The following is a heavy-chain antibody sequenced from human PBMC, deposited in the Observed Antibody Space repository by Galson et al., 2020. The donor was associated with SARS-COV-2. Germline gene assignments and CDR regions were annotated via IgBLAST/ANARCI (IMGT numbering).Heavy chain of an antibody. Sequence: GGSLRLSCAASGFTFSSYAMHWVRQAPGKGLEWVAVISYDGSNKYYADSVKGRFTISRDNSKNTLYLQMNSLRAEDTAVYYCARANIVVVVAATTRGYYYMDVWGKGTTVTISS. CDR2: ISYDGSNK. CDR3: ARANIVVVVAATTRGYYYMDV. V-gene: IGHV3-30-3*01. D-gene: IGHD2-15*01. CDR1: GFTFSSYA. J-gene: IGHJ6*03.